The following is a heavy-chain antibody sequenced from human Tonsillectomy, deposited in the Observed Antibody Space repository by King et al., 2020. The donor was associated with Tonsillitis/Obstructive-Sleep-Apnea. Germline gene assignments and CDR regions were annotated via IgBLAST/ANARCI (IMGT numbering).Heavy chain of an antibody. J-gene: IGHJ6*02. CDR2: INPNSGGT. V-gene: IGHV1-2*02. Sequence: QLVQSGPEVKKPGASVKVSCKASGDTFSGYYMHWVRQAPGQGLEWMGWINPNSGGTKYAQKFQGRVTMTRDTSIRTAYMELRRLKSDDTAVYYCARDMEVWGQGTTVTVSS. CDR3: ARDMEV. CDR1: GDTFSGYY.